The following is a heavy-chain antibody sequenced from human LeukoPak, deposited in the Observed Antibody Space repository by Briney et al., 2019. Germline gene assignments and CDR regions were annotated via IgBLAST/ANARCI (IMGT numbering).Heavy chain of an antibody. CDR1: GFPFSRYS. CDR3: ARDLATLRESSGSALEI. J-gene: IGHJ3*02. D-gene: IGHD3-22*01. Sequence: GGSLRLSCAASGFPFSRYSMNWVRQAPGEGPEWVSSITSSSSNKDYVDSVKGRFTVSRDNAKNSLYLQMDSLRVEDTAVYYCARDLATLRESSGSALEIWGQGTMVTVSS. V-gene: IGHV3-21*01. CDR2: ITSSSSNK.